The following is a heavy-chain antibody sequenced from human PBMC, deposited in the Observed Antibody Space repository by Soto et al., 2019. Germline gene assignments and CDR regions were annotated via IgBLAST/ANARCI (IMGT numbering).Heavy chain of an antibody. J-gene: IGHJ6*02. CDR1: GDTFSTYT. D-gene: IGHD2-2*01. CDR3: AREGILLVPATVNSDYYYSAIDV. V-gene: IGHV1-69*12. Sequence: QVQLVQSGAEVMKPGSSVKVSCKASGDTFSTYTITWMRQAPGQGLEWMGGIIPRSGTSNYAQKFQGRVTINADESTSTAYMELSSLRSEDTAAYYCAREGILLVPATVNSDYYYSAIDVWGQGTTVTVSS. CDR2: IIPRSGTS.